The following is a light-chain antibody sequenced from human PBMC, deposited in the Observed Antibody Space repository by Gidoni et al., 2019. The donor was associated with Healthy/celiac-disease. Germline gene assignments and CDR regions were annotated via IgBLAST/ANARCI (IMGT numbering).Light chain of an antibody. J-gene: IGKJ4*01. CDR1: QSISSY. CDR3: QQSYRTPFT. V-gene: IGKV1-39*01. Sequence: DIQLTQSPSPLSASVGDRVTITCRASQSISSYFNWYQQKPGKAPKLLIYAASSLQSRVPSRISGRGSGTDFTLTISSLQPEDFATYYCQQSYRTPFTFGGGTKVEIK. CDR2: AAS.